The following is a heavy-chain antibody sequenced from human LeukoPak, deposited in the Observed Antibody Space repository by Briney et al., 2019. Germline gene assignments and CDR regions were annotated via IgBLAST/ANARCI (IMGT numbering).Heavy chain of an antibody. Sequence: GGSLRLSCAASGFTFSSYWMSWVRQAPGKGLEWVANIKQDGSEKYYVDSVKGRFTISRDNAKNSLYLQMNSLRAEDTAVCYCARDDSYGYLDYWGQGTLVTVSS. J-gene: IGHJ4*02. CDR2: IKQDGSEK. CDR3: ARDDSYGYLDY. V-gene: IGHV3-7*01. D-gene: IGHD5-18*01. CDR1: GFTFSSYW.